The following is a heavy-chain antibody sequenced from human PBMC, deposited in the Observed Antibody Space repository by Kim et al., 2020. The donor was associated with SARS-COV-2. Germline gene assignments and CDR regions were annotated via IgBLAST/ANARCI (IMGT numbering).Heavy chain of an antibody. V-gene: IGHV1-46*01. CDR1: GYTFTSYY. Sequence: ASVKVSCKASGYTFTSYYMHWVRQAPGQGLEWMGIINPSGGSTSYAQKFQGRVTMTRDTSTSTVYMELSSLRSEDTAVYYCARDQLVAALDYYYGMDVWGQGTTVTVSS. D-gene: IGHD2-15*01. CDR2: INPSGGST. J-gene: IGHJ6*02. CDR3: ARDQLVAALDYYYGMDV.